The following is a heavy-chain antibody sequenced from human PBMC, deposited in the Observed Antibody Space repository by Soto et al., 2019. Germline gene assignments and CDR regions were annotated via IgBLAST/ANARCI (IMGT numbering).Heavy chain of an antibody. V-gene: IGHV1-69*01. D-gene: IGHD2-2*01. Sequence: QVQLVQSGAEVKKPGSSVEVSCKASGGTFSSYAISWVRQAPGQGLEWMGGIIPIFGTANYAQKFQGRVTITADESTSTAYMELSSLRSEDTAVYYCARGDCSSTSCRPYYFDYWGQGTLVTVSS. CDR1: GGTFSSYA. CDR2: IIPIFGTA. J-gene: IGHJ4*02. CDR3: ARGDCSSTSCRPYYFDY.